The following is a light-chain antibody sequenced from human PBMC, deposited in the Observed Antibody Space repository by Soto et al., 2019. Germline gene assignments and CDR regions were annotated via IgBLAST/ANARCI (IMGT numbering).Light chain of an antibody. CDR3: QSYDSTLSARYV. CDR1: KSDIGVYDF. Sequence: QSALTQPPSASGSPGQSVTISCTGTKSDIGVYDFVSWYQHHPGKAPRLIIYEVVQRPSGVPDRFSGSKSGNTASLTVSGLQAEDEGDYYCQSYDSTLSARYVFGTGTKVTVL. V-gene: IGLV2-8*01. J-gene: IGLJ1*01. CDR2: EVV.